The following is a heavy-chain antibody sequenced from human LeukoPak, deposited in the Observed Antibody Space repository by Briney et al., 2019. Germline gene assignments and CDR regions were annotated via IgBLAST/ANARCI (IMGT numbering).Heavy chain of an antibody. CDR1: GYTFTGYY. V-gene: IGHV1-2*02. D-gene: IGHD6-6*01. CDR2: INPNSGGT. CDR3: ARAKRSSVLLDY. Sequence: ASVKVSCKASGYTFTGYYMHWVRQAPGQGLGWMGWINPNSGGTNYAQKFQGRVTMTRDTSISTAYMELSRLRSDDTAVYYCARAKRSSVLLDYWGQGTLVTVSS. J-gene: IGHJ4*02.